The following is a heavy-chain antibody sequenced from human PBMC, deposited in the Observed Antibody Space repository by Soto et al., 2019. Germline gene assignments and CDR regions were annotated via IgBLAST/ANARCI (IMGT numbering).Heavy chain of an antibody. Sequence: PSETLSLTCSVSGASISNFYWSWIRQSAGKGLEWIGHLYTRGTTDYNPSLKSRVTMSIDTSKNRVSLSLTSVTAADTAVYYCAKGGTYYFDSWGQGIVVTVSS. J-gene: IGHJ4*02. CDR2: LYTRGTT. D-gene: IGHD3-16*01. V-gene: IGHV4-4*07. CDR3: AKGGTYYFDS. CDR1: GASISNFY.